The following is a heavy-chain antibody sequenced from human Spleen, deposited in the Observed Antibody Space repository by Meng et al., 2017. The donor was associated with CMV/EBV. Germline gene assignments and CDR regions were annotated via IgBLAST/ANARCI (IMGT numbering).Heavy chain of an antibody. V-gene: IGHV4-59*01. CDR3: ARGVDYYYGMDV. D-gene: IGHD3-10*01. CDR2: IYYSGST. J-gene: IGHJ6*02. CDR1: GGSISSYY. Sequence: SETLSLTCTVSGGSISSYYWSWIRQPPGKGLEWIGYIYYSGSTNFNPSLKSRVTISVDTSKNQFSLKLSSVTAADTAVYFCARGVDYYYGMDVWGQGTTVTVSS.